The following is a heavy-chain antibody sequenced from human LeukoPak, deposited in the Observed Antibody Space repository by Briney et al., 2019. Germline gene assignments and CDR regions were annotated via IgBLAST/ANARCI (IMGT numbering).Heavy chain of an antibody. CDR1: GFTFSSYA. Sequence: GGSLRLSCAASGFTFSSYAMHWVRQAPGEGLEWVAVISYDGSNKYYADSVKGRFTISRDNSKNTLYLQMNSLRAEDTAVYYCARDEGFGSGYYFFDYWGQGTLVTVSS. CDR2: ISYDGSNK. V-gene: IGHV3-30-3*01. D-gene: IGHD3-22*01. CDR3: ARDEGFGSGYYFFDY. J-gene: IGHJ4*02.